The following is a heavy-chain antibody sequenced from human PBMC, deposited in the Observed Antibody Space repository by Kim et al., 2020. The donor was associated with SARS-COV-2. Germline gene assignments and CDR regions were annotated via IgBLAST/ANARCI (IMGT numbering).Heavy chain of an antibody. CDR1: GFTFSSYW. CDR3: ARDQYISSWYPDYYYYYGMDV. D-gene: IGHD6-13*01. CDR2: IKQDGSEK. V-gene: IGHV3-7*03. Sequence: GGSLRLSCAASGFTFSSYWMSWVRQAPGKGLEWVANIKQDGSEKYYVDSVKGRFTISRDNAKNSLYLQMNSLRAEDTAVYYCARDQYISSWYPDYYYYYGMDVWGQGTTVTVSS. J-gene: IGHJ6*02.